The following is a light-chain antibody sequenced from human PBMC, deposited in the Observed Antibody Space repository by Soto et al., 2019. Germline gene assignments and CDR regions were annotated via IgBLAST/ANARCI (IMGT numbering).Light chain of an antibody. CDR1: SSDVGAYKY. CDR2: GVS. Sequence: QSALTQPASVSGSPGQSITISCTGTSSDVGAYKYVSWYQQHPGKVPKLIIYGVSNRPSGVSNRFSGSKSGNTASLTVSGLQAEDEADYYCSSYSSSATLYVFGTGTKLTVL. CDR3: SSYSSSATLYV. J-gene: IGLJ1*01. V-gene: IGLV2-14*03.